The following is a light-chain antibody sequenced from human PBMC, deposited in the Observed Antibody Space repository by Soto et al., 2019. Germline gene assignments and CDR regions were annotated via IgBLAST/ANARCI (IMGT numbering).Light chain of an antibody. CDR1: QSISSW. CDR3: QQYFSYSLYS. Sequence: DIQMTQSPSTLSASVGDRVTITCRASQSISSWLAWYRQKPGKAPELLIYKASNLQSGVPSRFSGSGSGTEFSLTISCLQPDDFATFYCQQYFSYSLYSFGQGTKLEIK. V-gene: IGKV1-5*03. CDR2: KAS. J-gene: IGKJ2*03.